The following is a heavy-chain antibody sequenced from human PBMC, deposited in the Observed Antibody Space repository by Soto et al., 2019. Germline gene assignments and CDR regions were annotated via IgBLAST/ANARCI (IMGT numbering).Heavy chain of an antibody. CDR1: AGSISSPY. Sequence: PSETLSLTCTVSAGSISSPYGSWIRQPPGKGLERIGYIYYSGSTNYNPSLKSRVTISVDTSKNQFSRKLSSVTAADTAEYYSMRVPWADYGGIFGPWSHGTLVTVS. CDR2: IYYSGST. D-gene: IGHD4-17*01. CDR3: MRVPWADYGGIFGP. J-gene: IGHJ5*02. V-gene: IGHV4-59*11.